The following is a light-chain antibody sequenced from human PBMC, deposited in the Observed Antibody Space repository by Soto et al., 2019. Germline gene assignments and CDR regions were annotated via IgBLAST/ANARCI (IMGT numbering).Light chain of an antibody. CDR2: GAS. V-gene: IGKV3-20*01. CDR1: TSVTSNY. Sequence: EIVLPQSPGTLSLSPGERATLSGMASTSVTSNYVAWYQQKPGQAPRLLIYGASNRATGIPDRFSGSGSGTDFTLTISRLEAEDLAVYYCQLYGSSAPFTFGPGTKVDIK. CDR3: QLYGSSAPFT. J-gene: IGKJ3*01.